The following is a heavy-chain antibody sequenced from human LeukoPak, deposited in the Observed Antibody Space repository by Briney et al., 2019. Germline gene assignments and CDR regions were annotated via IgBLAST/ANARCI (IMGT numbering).Heavy chain of an antibody. Sequence: GGSLRLSCVASGFTFSSYWMSWVRQAPGKGLEWVANIKQDGGERYYVDSVKGRFTISRDNAKNSLYLQMNSLRAEDTAVYYCARDGTYTPFDSLGQGTLVTVSS. V-gene: IGHV3-7*05. CDR3: ARDGTYTPFDS. CDR1: GFTFSSYW. CDR2: IKQDGGER. D-gene: IGHD1-26*01. J-gene: IGHJ4*02.